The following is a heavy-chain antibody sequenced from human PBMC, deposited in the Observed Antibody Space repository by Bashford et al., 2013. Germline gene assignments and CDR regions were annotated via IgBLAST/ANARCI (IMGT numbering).Heavy chain of an antibody. Sequence: GGSLRLSCAASGFTFSSYWMHWVRQAPGKGLVWVSRINRDGSSTDYADSVKGRFTISRDNSKNRLYLQMNSLRAEDTAIYYCAKDSAATGLSNFDYWGQGTLVTVSS. CDR1: GFTFSSYW. CDR2: INRDGSST. CDR3: AKDSAATGLSNFDY. D-gene: IGHD6-13*01. J-gene: IGHJ4*02. V-gene: IGHV3-74*01.